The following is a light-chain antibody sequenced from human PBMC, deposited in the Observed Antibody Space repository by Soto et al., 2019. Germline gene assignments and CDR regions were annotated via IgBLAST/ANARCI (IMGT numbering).Light chain of an antibody. Sequence: QSVLTQPASVSGSPGQSITISCTGTSSDVGGYNYVSWYQLHPGKASKLMVYEVSNRPSGVSNRFSGSKSGNTASLTISGLQAEDEADYYCSSYTSSTAYVFGTGTKLTVL. V-gene: IGLV2-14*01. CDR1: SSDVGGYNY. CDR3: SSYTSSTAYV. J-gene: IGLJ1*01. CDR2: EVS.